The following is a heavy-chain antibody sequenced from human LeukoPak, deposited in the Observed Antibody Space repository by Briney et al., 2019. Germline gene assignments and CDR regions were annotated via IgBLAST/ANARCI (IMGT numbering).Heavy chain of an antibody. CDR1: GFTFSSYS. D-gene: IGHD3-22*01. CDR2: ISSSSSYI. J-gene: IGHJ3*02. CDR3: AARGAFYDSSGFDAFDI. Sequence: GSLRLSCAASGFTFSSYSMNWVRQAPGKGLEWVSSISSSSSYIYYADSVKGRFTISRDNAKNSLYLQMNSLRAEDTAVYYCAARGAFYDSSGFDAFDIWGQGTMVTVSS. V-gene: IGHV3-21*01.